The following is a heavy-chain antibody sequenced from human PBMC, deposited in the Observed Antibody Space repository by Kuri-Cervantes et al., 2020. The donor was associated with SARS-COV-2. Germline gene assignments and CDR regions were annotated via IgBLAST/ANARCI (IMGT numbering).Heavy chain of an antibody. CDR1: GGTFSSYA. Sequence: SVKVSCKASGGTFSSYAISWVRQAPGQGLEWMGGIIPIFGTADYAQKFQGRVTITADKSTSTAYMELSSLRSEDTAVYYCARHSGSGWTGNWFDPWGQGTLVTVSS. J-gene: IGHJ5*02. CDR3: ARHSGSGWTGNWFDP. V-gene: IGHV1-69*06. CDR2: IIPIFGTA. D-gene: IGHD6-19*01.